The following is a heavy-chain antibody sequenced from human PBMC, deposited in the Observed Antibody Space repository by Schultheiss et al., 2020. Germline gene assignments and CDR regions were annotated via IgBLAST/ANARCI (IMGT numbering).Heavy chain of an antibody. D-gene: IGHD1-26*01. CDR1: GFTFSSYS. V-gene: IGHV3-21*01. CDR3: ARVEGPYSGSYSDIDY. CDR2: ISSSSSYI. J-gene: IGHJ4*02. Sequence: GESLKISCAASGFTFSSYSMNWVRQAPGKGLEWVSSISSSSSYIYYADSVKGRFTISRDNAKNSLYLQMNSLRAEDTAVYYCARVEGPYSGSYSDIDYWGQGTLVTVSS.